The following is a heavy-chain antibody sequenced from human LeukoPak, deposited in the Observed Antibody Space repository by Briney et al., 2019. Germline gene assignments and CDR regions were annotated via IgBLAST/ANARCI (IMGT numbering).Heavy chain of an antibody. CDR2: MNPNSGNT. V-gene: IGHV1-8*03. J-gene: IGHJ4*02. Sequence: ASAKVSCKASGYTFTSYDINWVRQATGQGLEWMGWMNPNSGNTGYAQKFQGRVTITRNTSISTAYMELSSLRSEDTAVYYCAREISSSGPYYFDYWGQGTLVTVSS. CDR1: GYTFTSYD. D-gene: IGHD6-19*01. CDR3: AREISSSGPYYFDY.